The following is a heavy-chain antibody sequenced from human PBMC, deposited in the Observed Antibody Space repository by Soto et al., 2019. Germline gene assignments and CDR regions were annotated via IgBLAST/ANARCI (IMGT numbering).Heavy chain of an antibody. V-gene: IGHV3-33*01. CDR2: IWYDGSNK. CDR1: GFTFSSYG. Sequence: GGSLRLSCAASGFTFSSYGMHWVRQAPGKGLEWVAVIWYDGSNKYYADSVKGRFTISRDNSKNTLYLQMNSLRAEDTAVYYCARDGVDYADNNSDNEVTRFHYWGPGTMLTVYS. CDR3: ARDGVDYADNNSDNEVTRFHY. D-gene: IGHD4-17*01. J-gene: IGHJ4*02.